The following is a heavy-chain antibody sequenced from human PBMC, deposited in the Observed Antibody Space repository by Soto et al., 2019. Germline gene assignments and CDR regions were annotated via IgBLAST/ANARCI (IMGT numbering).Heavy chain of an antibody. CDR3: ARHPFTMIVPWFDP. V-gene: IGHV4-4*07. J-gene: IGHJ5*02. D-gene: IGHD3-22*01. CDR1: GGSISSYY. CDR2: IYTSGST. Sequence: SETLSLTCTVSGGSISSYYWSWIRQPAGKGLEWIGRIYTSGSTDYNPSLKSRVTMSVDTSRNRFSLKLSSVTAADTAVYYCARHPFTMIVPWFDPWGQGTLVTVSS.